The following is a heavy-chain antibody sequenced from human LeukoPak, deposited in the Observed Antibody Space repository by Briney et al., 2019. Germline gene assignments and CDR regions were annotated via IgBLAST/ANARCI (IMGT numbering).Heavy chain of an antibody. J-gene: IGHJ4*02. Sequence: GASVKVSCKASGYTFPSYFMHWVRQAPGQGLEWMGIINPSGGSTSYAQKFQGRVTMTRDTSTSTVYMELSSLRSEDTAVYYCARFLGVAGAEREYWGQGTLVTVSS. V-gene: IGHV1-46*01. CDR1: GYTFPSYF. CDR2: INPSGGST. D-gene: IGHD2-15*01. CDR3: ARFLGVAGAEREY.